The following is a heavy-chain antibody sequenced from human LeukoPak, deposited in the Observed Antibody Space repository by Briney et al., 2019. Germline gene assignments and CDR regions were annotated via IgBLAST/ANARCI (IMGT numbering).Heavy chain of an antibody. D-gene: IGHD3-10*01. V-gene: IGHV3-20*01. Sequence: GGSLRLSCEASGFTFGAYAMSWVRQAPGKGLEWVSGINWNGGSTGYADSVKGRFTISRDNAKNSLYLQMNSLRAEDTALYHCARDYYGSGSYSYYFDYWGQGTLVTVSS. CDR3: ARDYYGSGSYSYYFDY. CDR2: INWNGGST. J-gene: IGHJ4*02. CDR1: GFTFGAYA.